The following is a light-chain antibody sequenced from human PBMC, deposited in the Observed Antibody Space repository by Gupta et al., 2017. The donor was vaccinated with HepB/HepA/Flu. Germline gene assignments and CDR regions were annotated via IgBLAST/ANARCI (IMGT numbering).Light chain of an antibody. V-gene: IGKV1-9*01. CDR3: QQLDSSPLT. CDR2: AAS. Sequence: DIQLTQSPSFLSASVGDRVTITCRASQDISGYLGWYQQKPGKAPKLLIFAASTLQSGVASRFSGSGSGTEFTLTISSLQPEDIATYYCQQLDSSPLTFGGGTKVDIK. CDR1: QDISGY. J-gene: IGKJ4*01.